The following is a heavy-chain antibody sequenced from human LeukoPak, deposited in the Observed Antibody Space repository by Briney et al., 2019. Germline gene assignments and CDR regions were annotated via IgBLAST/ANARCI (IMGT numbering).Heavy chain of an antibody. Sequence: SETLSLTCTVSGGSISSYYWSWIRQPAGKGLEWIGCIYTSGSTNYNPSLKSRVTMSVDTSKNQFSLKLSSVTAADTAVYYCATETTRGFLEWSYYYYGTDVWGQGTTVTVSS. J-gene: IGHJ6*02. D-gene: IGHD3-3*01. CDR2: IYTSGST. CDR3: ATETTRGFLEWSYYYYGTDV. CDR1: GGSISSYY. V-gene: IGHV4-4*07.